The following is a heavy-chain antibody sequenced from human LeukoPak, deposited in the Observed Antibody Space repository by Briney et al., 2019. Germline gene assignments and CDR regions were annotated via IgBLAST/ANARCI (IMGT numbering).Heavy chain of an antibody. CDR1: GFTFSNFG. V-gene: IGHV3-48*01. CDR2: IRSSGNTM. D-gene: IGHD4-23*01. J-gene: IGHJ4*02. CDR3: TRSNSDLDS. Sequence: GGSLRLSCAASGFTFSNFGVNWVRQAPGKGLEWVSYIRSSGNTMYYADSVKGRFTISRDNAKNSLYLQMNTLRAEDTAVYYCTRSNSDLDSWGQGTLVTVSS.